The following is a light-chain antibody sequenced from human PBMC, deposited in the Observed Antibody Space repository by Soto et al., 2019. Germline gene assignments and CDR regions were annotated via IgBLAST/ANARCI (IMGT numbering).Light chain of an antibody. CDR1: QNVLSNY. J-gene: IGKJ5*01. CDR3: QQYYHLPPIT. Sequence: EVVLTQSPGTVSLSPGERASLSCWARQNVLSNYLAWYQQKPGPAPRLLIYGASNRATGIPARFSGSGSGTEFTFTISSLQSEDVAVYYCQQYYHLPPITFGQGTRLEI. CDR2: GAS. V-gene: IGKV3D-15*01.